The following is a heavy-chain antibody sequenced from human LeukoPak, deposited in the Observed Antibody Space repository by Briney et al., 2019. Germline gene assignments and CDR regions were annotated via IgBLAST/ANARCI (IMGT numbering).Heavy chain of an antibody. V-gene: IGHV4-59*01. J-gene: IGHJ2*01. D-gene: IGHD3-22*01. Sequence: SETLSLTCTVSGGSISNYYWSWIRQPPGKGLEWIGYIYYTGSTNYNPSLKSRVTISVDTSKNQFSLKLSSVTAADTAVYYCARDRQDGSGYYRYFDLWGRGTLVTVSS. CDR3: ARDRQDGSGYYRYFDL. CDR1: GGSISNYY. CDR2: IYYTGST.